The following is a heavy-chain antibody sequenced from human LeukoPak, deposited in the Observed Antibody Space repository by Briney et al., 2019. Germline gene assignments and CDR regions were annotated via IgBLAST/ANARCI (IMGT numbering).Heavy chain of an antibody. CDR2: ISYDGSNK. D-gene: IGHD4-17*01. J-gene: IGHJ3*02. V-gene: IGHV3-30-3*01. Sequence: GGSLRLSCAASGFTFSSYAMHWVRQAPGKGLEWVAVISYDGSNKYYADSVKGRFTISRDNSKNTLYLQMNSLRAEDTAVYYCARVRNDYGDYVLYGGDGDAFDIWGQGTMVTVSS. CDR3: ARVRNDYGDYVLYGGDGDAFDI. CDR1: GFTFSSYA.